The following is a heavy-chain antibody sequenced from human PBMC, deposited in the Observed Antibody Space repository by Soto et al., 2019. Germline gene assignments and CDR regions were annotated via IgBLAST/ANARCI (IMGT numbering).Heavy chain of an antibody. CDR3: TREGFSSGQAGGFAI. V-gene: IGHV3-23*01. CDR1: GFTFSSSV. D-gene: IGHD6-19*01. CDR2: INDDGGAT. J-gene: IGHJ3*02. Sequence: EVQLLESGGGLVQPGGSLRLSCAASGFTFSSSVMTWVRQAPGKGLEWVSTINDDGGATHYADSVKGRFTISRHNSKDTVFLQMNSLRAEDTAVYYCTREGFSSGQAGGFAIWGQGTGVTVSS.